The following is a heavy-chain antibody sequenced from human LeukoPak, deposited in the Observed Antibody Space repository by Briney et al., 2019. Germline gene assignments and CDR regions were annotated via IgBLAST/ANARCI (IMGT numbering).Heavy chain of an antibody. CDR3: AKDPIVKRELLPHYFDY. CDR2: ISGSGGST. V-gene: IGHV3-23*01. J-gene: IGHJ4*02. D-gene: IGHD1-26*01. Sequence: GGTLRLSCAASGFTFSSYAMSWVRQAPGKGLEWVSAISGSGGSTYYADSVKGRFTISRDNSKNTLYLQMNSLRAEDTAVYYCAKDPIVKRELLPHYFDYWGQGTLVTVSS. CDR1: GFTFSSYA.